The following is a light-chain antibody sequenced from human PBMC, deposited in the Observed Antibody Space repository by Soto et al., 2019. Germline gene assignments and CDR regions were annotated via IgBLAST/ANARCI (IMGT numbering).Light chain of an antibody. V-gene: IGKV3-11*01. CDR3: QQRSNWPS. CDR2: YAS. J-gene: IGKJ5*01. Sequence: EIVLTQSPGTLSLSPGERATLSCRARQRVSSYLAWYQQKPGQAPRLLIYYASNRATGIPARFSGSGSGTDFTLTISSLEPEDFAVYYCQQRSNWPSFCQGTRLEIK. CDR1: QRVSSY.